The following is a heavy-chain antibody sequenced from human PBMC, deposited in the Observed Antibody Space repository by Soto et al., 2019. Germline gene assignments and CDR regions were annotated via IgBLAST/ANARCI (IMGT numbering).Heavy chain of an antibody. CDR1: GGSISSYY. J-gene: IGHJ6*02. D-gene: IGHD1-7*01. CDR2: IYYSGST. V-gene: IGHV4-59*01. Sequence: QVQLQESGPGLVKPSETLSLTCTVSGGSISSYYWSWIRQPPGKGLEWIGYIYYSGSTNYNPSLTSLLTISVDSFKNPFSLKLSSVTAADTAVYYCGIEGLTGTTGLYSFYGMDVWGQGTTVSVSS. CDR3: GIEGLTGTTGLYSFYGMDV.